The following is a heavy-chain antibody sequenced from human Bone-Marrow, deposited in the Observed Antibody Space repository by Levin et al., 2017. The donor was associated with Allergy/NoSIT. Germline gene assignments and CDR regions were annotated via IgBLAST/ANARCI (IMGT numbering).Heavy chain of an antibody. Sequence: SQTLSLTCTVSGGSMSNYYWSWIRQPPGKGLEWMGYIYFTGSINYNPSLKSRVSISVDAPKNQFSLNLSSVTAADTAVYYCARLPRSSRNLYNWFDPWGQGTLVTVSS. CDR3: ARLPRSSRNLYNWFDP. V-gene: IGHV4-59*01. CDR1: GGSMSNYY. CDR2: IYFTGSI. J-gene: IGHJ5*02. D-gene: IGHD2-2*01.